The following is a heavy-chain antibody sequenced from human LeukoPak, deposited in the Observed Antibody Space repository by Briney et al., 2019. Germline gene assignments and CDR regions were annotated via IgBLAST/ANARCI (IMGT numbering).Heavy chain of an antibody. D-gene: IGHD3-10*01. CDR1: GLTFSSYG. CDR3: AKDRGAGAGMDV. J-gene: IGHJ6*02. Sequence: GGSLRLSCAASGLTFSSYGMHWVRQAPGKGLEWVAVIPYDGSNKYYADSVQGRFTISRDNSKNTLYLQMNSLRAEDTAVYYCAKDRGAGAGMDVWGQGTTVTVSS. CDR2: IPYDGSNK. V-gene: IGHV3-30*18.